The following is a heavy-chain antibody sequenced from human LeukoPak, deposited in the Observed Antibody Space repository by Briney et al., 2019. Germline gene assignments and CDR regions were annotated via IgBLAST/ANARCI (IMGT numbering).Heavy chain of an antibody. Sequence: ASVKVSCKASGYPFIGNYIHWVRQAPGQGLEWMGWINPNSGGTQYSQKLQGRVTLTRDTSITTGYMELSGLTSDDTAVYYCASLSYYDLSGYFYWGQGTLVTVSS. CDR3: ASLSYYDLSGYFY. CDR2: INPNSGGT. J-gene: IGHJ4*02. D-gene: IGHD3-22*01. CDR1: GYPFIGNY. V-gene: IGHV1-2*02.